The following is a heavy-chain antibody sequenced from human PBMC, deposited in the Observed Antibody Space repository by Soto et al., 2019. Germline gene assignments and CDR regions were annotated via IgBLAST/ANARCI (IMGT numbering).Heavy chain of an antibody. J-gene: IGHJ4*02. CDR2: ISGSGGST. CDR3: AVSQIRYYFDY. Sequence: GGSLRLSCAASGFTFSSYAVSWVRQAPGKGLEWVSAISGSGGSTYYADSVKGRFTISRDNSKNTLYLQMNSLRAEDTAVYYCAVSQIRYYFDYWGQGTLVTVSS. CDR1: GFTFSSYA. V-gene: IGHV3-23*01.